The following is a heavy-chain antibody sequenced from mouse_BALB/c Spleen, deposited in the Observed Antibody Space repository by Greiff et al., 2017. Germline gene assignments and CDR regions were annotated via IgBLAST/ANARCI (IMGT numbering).Heavy chain of an antibody. V-gene: IGHV1-7*01. CDR1: GYTFTSYW. CDR2: INPSTGYT. D-gene: IGHD1-1*01. J-gene: IGHJ2*01. CDR3: AREGLLLGFDY. Sequence: QVQLQQSGAELAKPGASVKMSCKASGYTFTSYWMHWVKQRPGQGLEWIGYINPSTGYTEYNQKFKDKATLTADKSSSTAYMQLSSLTSEDSAVYYCAREGLLLGFDYWGQGTTLTVSS.